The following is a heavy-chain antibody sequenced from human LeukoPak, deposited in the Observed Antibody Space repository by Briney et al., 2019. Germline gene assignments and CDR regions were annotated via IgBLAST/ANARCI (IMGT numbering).Heavy chain of an antibody. CDR3: ARDRKVRGVIIPDY. CDR2: ISAYNGNT. D-gene: IGHD3-10*01. CDR1: GGTFSSYG. J-gene: IGHJ4*02. V-gene: IGHV1-18*01. Sequence: ASVKVSCKASGGTFSSYGISWVRQAPGQGLEWMGWISAYNGNTNYAQKLQGRVTMTTDTSTSTAYMELRSLRSDDTAVYYCARDRKVRGVIIPDYWGQGTLVTVSS.